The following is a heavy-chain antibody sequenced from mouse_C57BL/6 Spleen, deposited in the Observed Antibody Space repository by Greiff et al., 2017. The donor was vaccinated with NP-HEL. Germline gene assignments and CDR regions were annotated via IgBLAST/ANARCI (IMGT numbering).Heavy chain of an antibody. J-gene: IGHJ4*01. CDR2: ISDGGSYT. CDR1: GFTFSSYA. V-gene: IGHV5-4*01. Sequence: EVKLMESGGGLVKPGGSLKLSCAASGFTFSSYAMSWVRQTPEKRLEWVATISDGGSYTYYPDNVKGRFTISRDNAKNNLYLQMSHLKSEDTAMYYCARDGWDEGHYYAMDYWGQGTSVTVSS. CDR3: ARDGWDEGHYYAMDY. D-gene: IGHD4-1*01.